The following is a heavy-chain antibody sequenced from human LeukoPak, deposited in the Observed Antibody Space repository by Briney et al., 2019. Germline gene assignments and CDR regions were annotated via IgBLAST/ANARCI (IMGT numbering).Heavy chain of an antibody. CDR3: SRGGYHHGFDI. J-gene: IGHJ3*02. CDR1: GFTFSSYW. V-gene: IGHV3-74*01. Sequence: GGSLRLSCAASGFTFSSYWMHWVRQAPGKGLVWVSRINSDGSSTSYADSVKGRFTISRDNAKNTLYLQMNSLRAEDTAVYYCSRGGYHHGFDIWGQGTMVTVSS. D-gene: IGHD3-16*02. CDR2: INSDGSST.